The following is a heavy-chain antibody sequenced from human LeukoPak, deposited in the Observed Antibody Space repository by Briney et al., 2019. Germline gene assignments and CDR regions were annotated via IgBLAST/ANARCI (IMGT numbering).Heavy chain of an antibody. Sequence: GGSLRLSCAASGFTFSSYRMKWVRQAPWKGLEWVSVISSSNIYYADSVKGRFTISRDNARNSLYLQINSLRAEDTAVYYCARGTMFPYYFDYWGQGTLVTVSS. CDR3: ARGTMFPYYFDY. V-gene: IGHV3-21*01. CDR1: GFTFSSYR. D-gene: IGHD3-10*02. CDR2: ISSSNI. J-gene: IGHJ4*02.